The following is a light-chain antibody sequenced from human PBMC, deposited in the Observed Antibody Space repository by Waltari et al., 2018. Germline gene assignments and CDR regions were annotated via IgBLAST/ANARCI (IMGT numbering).Light chain of an antibody. J-gene: IGLJ3*02. CDR2: DVS. CDR1: NGDVGEY. V-gene: IGLV2-14*03. Sequence: QTALTQPASVSGSPGQSITLSCTATNGDVGEYVSCSHQPPGKAPQLLFYDVSNRPSGVSNRFSGSKSGNAASLTISGLQAEDGADYYCCSYTRSSSTRYWVFGGGTTLTVL. CDR3: CSYTRSSSTRYWV.